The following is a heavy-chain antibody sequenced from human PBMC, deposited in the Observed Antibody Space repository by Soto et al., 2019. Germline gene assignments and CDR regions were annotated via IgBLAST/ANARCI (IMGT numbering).Heavy chain of an antibody. CDR2: VYYSGST. CDR1: GGSISSYY. J-gene: IGHJ6*02. D-gene: IGHD2-2*01. V-gene: IGHV4-59*01. Sequence: PSETLSLTCTVSGGSISSYYWSWIRQPPGKGLEGIGYVYYSGSTNYNPSLKSRVTISVATSKNQFSLKLSSVTGAATDVYYCARTKTARTKYYYYYGMDVWGQGTTVTVSS. CDR3: ARTKTARTKYYYYYGMDV.